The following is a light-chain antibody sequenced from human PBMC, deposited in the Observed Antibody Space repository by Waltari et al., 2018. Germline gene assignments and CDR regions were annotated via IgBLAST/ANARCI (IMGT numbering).Light chain of an antibody. Sequence: QSALTQPASVSGSPGQSITISCTGTDSDIVPYNHVSWYQQHPGRAPQLIIYGVSDRPSGVSNRFSGSKSGHTASLTISGLQAEDEADYYCSSFTRSRTWLFGGGTKVTVL. V-gene: IGLV2-14*03. J-gene: IGLJ3*02. CDR3: SSFTRSRTWL. CDR2: GVS. CDR1: DSDIVPYNH.